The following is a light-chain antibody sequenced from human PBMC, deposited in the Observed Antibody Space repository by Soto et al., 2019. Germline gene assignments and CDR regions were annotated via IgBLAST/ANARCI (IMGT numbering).Light chain of an antibody. V-gene: IGKV3-20*01. CDR2: GGS. J-gene: IGKJ1*01. CDR3: QQYYSSRT. CDR1: QSVGSRW. Sequence: EIVLTQSPGTVSLSPGERATLSCRASQSVGSRWLAWYQQKPGQAPRVLIYGGSNRATGIPDRFSGSGSGPDFTLTISRLEHEDFAGYYCQQYYSSRTFGQGTKVEMK.